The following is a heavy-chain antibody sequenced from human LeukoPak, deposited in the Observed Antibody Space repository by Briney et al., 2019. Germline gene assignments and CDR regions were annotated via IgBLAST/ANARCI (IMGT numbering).Heavy chain of an antibody. CDR2: ISGSGGST. CDR1: GFTFSSYA. J-gene: IGHJ4*02. Sequence: SGSLRLSCAASGFTFSSYAMSWVRQAPGKGLEWVSAISGSGGSTYYADSVKGRFTISRDNSKNTLYLQMNSLRAEDTAVYYCAKGYDSSGYYGPGAYFDYWGQGTLVTVSS. V-gene: IGHV3-23*01. CDR3: AKGYDSSGYYGPGAYFDY. D-gene: IGHD3-22*01.